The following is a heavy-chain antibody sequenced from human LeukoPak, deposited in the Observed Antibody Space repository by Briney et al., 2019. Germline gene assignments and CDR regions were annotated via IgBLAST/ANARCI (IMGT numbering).Heavy chain of an antibody. J-gene: IGHJ4*02. Sequence: ASVKVSCKASGYTFTGYYMHWVRQAPGQGLEWMGWINPNSGGTNYAQKFQGRVTMTRDTSISTAYMELSRLRSDDTAVYYCARDCSGSHCSFDYWGQGTLVTVSS. V-gene: IGHV1-2*02. CDR3: ARDCSGSHCSFDY. CDR2: INPNSGGT. CDR1: GYTFTGYY. D-gene: IGHD1-26*01.